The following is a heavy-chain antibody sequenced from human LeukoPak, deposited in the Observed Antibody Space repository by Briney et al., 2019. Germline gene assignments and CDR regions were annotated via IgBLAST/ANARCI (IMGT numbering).Heavy chain of an antibody. CDR2: MNPNSGNT. D-gene: IGHD2-8*02. CDR1: GYTFTSYD. J-gene: IGHJ4*02. V-gene: IGHV1-8*01. CDR3: ARAHCTGGFCPALC. Sequence: ASVKVSCKASGYTFTSYDINWVRQAAGQGLEWLGWMNPNSGNTGYAQQFQGRVTMTRNTSISTAYKELNSLKSEDTAVYYCARAHCTGGFCPALCWGQGTLVTVSS.